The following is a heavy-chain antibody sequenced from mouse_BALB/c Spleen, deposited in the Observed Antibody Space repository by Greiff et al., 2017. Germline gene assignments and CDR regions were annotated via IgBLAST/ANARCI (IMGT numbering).Heavy chain of an antibody. CDR3: ARQDYYRAMDY. CDR1: GYTFTSYN. Sequence: QVQLQQPGAELVKPGASVKMSCKASGYTFTSYNMHWVKQTPGQGLEWIGAIYPGNGDTSYNQKFKGKATLTADKSSSTAYMQLSSMTSEDSAVYYCARQDYYRAMDYWGQGTSVTVSS. J-gene: IGHJ4*01. V-gene: IGHV1-12*01. CDR2: IYPGNGDT. D-gene: IGHD1-1*01.